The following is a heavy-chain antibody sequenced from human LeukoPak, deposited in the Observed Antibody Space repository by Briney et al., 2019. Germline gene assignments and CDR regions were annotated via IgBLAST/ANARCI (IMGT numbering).Heavy chain of an antibody. D-gene: IGHD3-22*01. CDR1: GFTFDDYA. CDR2: ISWNSGSI. J-gene: IGHJ4*02. Sequence: GGSLRLSCAASGFTFDDYAMHWVRQAPGKGLEWVSGISWNSGSIGYADSVKGRFTISRDNAKNSLYLQMNSLRAEDTALYYCAKDISYDSSGPFDYWGQGTLVTVSS. CDR3: AKDISYDSSGPFDY. V-gene: IGHV3-9*01.